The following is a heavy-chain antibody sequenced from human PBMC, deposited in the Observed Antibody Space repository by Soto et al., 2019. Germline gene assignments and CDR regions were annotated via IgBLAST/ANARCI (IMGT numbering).Heavy chain of an antibody. CDR3: ASERYCSSTSCPIDY. V-gene: IGHV3-21*01. D-gene: IGHD2-2*01. J-gene: IGHJ4*02. CDR2: ISSSSSYI. CDR1: GFTFSSYS. Sequence: NPGGSLRLSCAASGFTFSSYSMNWVRQAPGKGLEWVSSISSSSSYIYYADSVKGRFTISRDNAKNSLYLQMNSLRAEDTAVYYCASERYCSSTSCPIDYWGQGTLVTVSS.